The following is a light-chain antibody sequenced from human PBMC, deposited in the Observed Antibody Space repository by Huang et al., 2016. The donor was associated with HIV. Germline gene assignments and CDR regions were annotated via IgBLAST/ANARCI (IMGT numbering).Light chain of an antibody. CDR1: QNVGSN. CDR2: GAS. V-gene: IGKV3-15*01. CDR3: QHQHHWPVA. J-gene: IGKJ1*01. Sequence: VMTQSPATLSVSPGERVTLSCRASQNVGSNLAWYQQKPGQAPRRLIYGASTRATGLPARFSGSGSGTEFTLTINSLQAEDFAVYFCQHQHHWPVAFGQGTKVEI.